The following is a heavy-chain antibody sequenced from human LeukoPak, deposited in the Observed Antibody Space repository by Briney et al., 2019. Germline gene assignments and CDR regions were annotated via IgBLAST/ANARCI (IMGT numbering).Heavy chain of an antibody. J-gene: IGHJ4*02. CDR3: VRDPSPSSGTYSPPYFDY. Sequence: PGGSLRLSCTASGFTFSNYAMSWVRQAPGKGLEWVANIREDGSEKYYVDSVKGRFTISRENAKNSLYLHMDTLRLDHTAVYHCVRDPSPSSGTYSPPYFDYWGQGTLVTVSS. D-gene: IGHD1-26*01. CDR1: GFTFSNYA. CDR2: IREDGSEK. V-gene: IGHV3-7*01.